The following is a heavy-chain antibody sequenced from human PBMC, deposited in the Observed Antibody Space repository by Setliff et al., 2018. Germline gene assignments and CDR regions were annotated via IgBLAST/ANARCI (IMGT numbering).Heavy chain of an antibody. V-gene: IGHV3-48*01. J-gene: IGHJ6*03. CDR3: ARLALTGYDSSGYYYALDYYYYMDV. CDR1: GFTFSNYG. Sequence: GGSLRLSCAASGFTFSNYGMTWVRQAPGKGLEWISYISTSGSTIYYADPVKGRFTISRVKAHHSLFLQMNSLRAEDTAVYYCARLALTGYDSSGYYYALDYYYYMDVWGKGTTVTVSS. D-gene: IGHD3-22*01. CDR2: ISTSGSTI.